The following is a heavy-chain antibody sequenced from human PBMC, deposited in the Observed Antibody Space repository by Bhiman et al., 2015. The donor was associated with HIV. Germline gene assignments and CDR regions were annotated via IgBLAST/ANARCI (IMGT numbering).Heavy chain of an antibody. V-gene: IGHV3-30*02. CDR2: IRYDGSDK. CDR1: GFTFSSFG. Sequence: QVQLVESGGGVVQPGGSQRLSCEASGFTFSSFGMHWVRQAPGKGLEWVAFIRYDGSDKFYVDSVKGRFTISRDNSKSTLYLEMNNLRVEDTAVYYCAKEGSEYQVLWGYYYYGMDVWGQGTTVTVSS. D-gene: IGHD2-2*01. J-gene: IGHJ6*02. CDR3: AKEGSEYQVLWGYYYYGMDV.